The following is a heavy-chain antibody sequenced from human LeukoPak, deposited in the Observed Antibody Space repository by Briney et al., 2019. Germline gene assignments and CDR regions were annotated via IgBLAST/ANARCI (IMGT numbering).Heavy chain of an antibody. Sequence: SETLSLTCTVSGGSISSSSYYWGWIRQPPGKGLEWIGSIYYSGSTYYNPSLKSRVTISVDTSKNQFSLKLSSVTAADTAVYYCARGAPRGYSYGYLRHFDYWGQGTLVTVSS. CDR3: ARGAPRGYSYGYLRHFDY. D-gene: IGHD5-18*01. CDR2: IYYSGST. J-gene: IGHJ4*02. CDR1: GGSISSSSYY. V-gene: IGHV4-39*07.